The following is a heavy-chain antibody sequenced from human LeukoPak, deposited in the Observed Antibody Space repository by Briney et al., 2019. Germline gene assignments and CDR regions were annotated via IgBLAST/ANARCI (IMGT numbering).Heavy chain of an antibody. CDR1: GFTFDDYA. V-gene: IGHV3-9*03. Sequence: GRSLRLSCAASGFTFDDYAMHWVRQAPGKGLEWVSGISWDSGSIGYADSVKGRFTISRDNAKNSLYLPMNSLRAEDMALYYCAKDMSRGGFDYWGQGTLVTVSS. CDR2: ISWDSGSI. J-gene: IGHJ4*02. CDR3: AKDMSRGGFDY. D-gene: IGHD3-16*01.